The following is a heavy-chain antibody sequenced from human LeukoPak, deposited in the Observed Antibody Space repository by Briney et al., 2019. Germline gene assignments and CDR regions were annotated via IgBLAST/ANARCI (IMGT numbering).Heavy chain of an antibody. J-gene: IGHJ4*02. CDR3: TRARGAGPGAHFDY. CDR1: GFTFSDEY. CDR2: ISNSGSSI. V-gene: IGHV3-11*01. D-gene: IGHD3-10*01. Sequence: GGPLRLSCAASGFTFSDEYMTWIRQAPGKGLEWVSYISNSGSSIFYADSVKGRFTISRDNAKNSLFLQMNSLRAEDTAVYYCTRARGAGPGAHFDYWGQGTLVTVSS.